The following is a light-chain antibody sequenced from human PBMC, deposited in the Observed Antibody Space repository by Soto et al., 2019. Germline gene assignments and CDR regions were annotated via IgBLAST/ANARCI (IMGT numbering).Light chain of an antibody. V-gene: IGLV2-23*03. CDR1: SSDVGSYNL. CDR3: CSYACSRTFHVV. CDR2: EGS. J-gene: IGLJ2*01. Sequence: QSVLTQPASVSGSPGQSITISCTGTSSDVGSYNLVSWYQQHPGKAPKLMIYEGSKRPSGVSNRFSGSKSGNTASLTIYGLQAEDEADYYCCSYACSRTFHVVFGGGTKVTVL.